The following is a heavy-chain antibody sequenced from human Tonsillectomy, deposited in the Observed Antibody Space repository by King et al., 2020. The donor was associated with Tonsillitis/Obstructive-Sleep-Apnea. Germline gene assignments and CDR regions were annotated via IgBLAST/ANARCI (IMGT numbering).Heavy chain of an antibody. CDR1: GFTFRSYA. CDR2: ISYDGSNK. V-gene: IGHV3-30*04. Sequence: VQLVESGGGVVQPGRSLRLSCAASGFTFRSYAMHWVRQAPGKGLEWVAVISYDGSNKYYADSVKGRFTISRDNSKNTLYLQMNSLRAEDTAVYYCARDLGQWLVDYWGQGTLVTVSS. CDR3: ARDLGQWLVDY. D-gene: IGHD6-19*01. J-gene: IGHJ4*02.